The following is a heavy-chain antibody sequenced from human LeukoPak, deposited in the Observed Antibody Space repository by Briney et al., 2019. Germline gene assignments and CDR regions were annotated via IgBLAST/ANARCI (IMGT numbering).Heavy chain of an antibody. J-gene: IGHJ4*02. CDR1: GFTFSRYA. Sequence: GGSLRLSCAASGFTFSRYAMHWVRQAPGKGLEWVAVISYDGSNKYYADSVKGRFTISRDNPKNTLYLQMNSLRAEDTAVYYCAREDQLLLDYWGQGTLVTVSS. D-gene: IGHD2-2*01. CDR2: ISYDGSNK. V-gene: IGHV3-30*04. CDR3: AREDQLLLDY.